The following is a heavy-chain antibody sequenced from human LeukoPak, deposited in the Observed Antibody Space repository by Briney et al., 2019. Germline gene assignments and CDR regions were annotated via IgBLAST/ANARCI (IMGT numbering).Heavy chain of an antibody. Sequence: ASVKVSCKASGYTFTSYYMHWVRQDPGQGLEWIGIINSSGGSTSYAQKFQGRVTMTRDTSTSTVYMELSSLRSEDTAVYYCASWQGSRSYLSAFDIWGPGTMVTVSS. CDR1: GYTFTSYY. J-gene: IGHJ3*02. CDR2: INSSGGST. V-gene: IGHV1-46*01. D-gene: IGHD1-26*01. CDR3: ASWQGSRSYLSAFDI.